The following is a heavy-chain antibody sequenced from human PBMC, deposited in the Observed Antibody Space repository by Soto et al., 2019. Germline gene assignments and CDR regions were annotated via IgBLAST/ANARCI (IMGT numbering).Heavy chain of an antibody. Sequence: QITLKESGPTLVKPTQTLTLTCTFSGFSLNTGGLGVGWIRQPPGKALEWLALIYWDYDKRYNPSLKSRLTITRDMSNQVVLTMTNVDPVDAGTYYCVQSRCGGDCHQTYSSHFYYGLDVWGPGTTVTVSS. D-gene: IGHD2-21*02. CDR3: VQSRCGGDCHQTYSSHFYYGLDV. CDR1: GFSLNTGGLG. V-gene: IGHV2-5*02. CDR2: IYWDYDK. J-gene: IGHJ6*02.